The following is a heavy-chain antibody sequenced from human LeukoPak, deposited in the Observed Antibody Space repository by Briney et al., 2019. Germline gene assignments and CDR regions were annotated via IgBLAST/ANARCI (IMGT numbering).Heavy chain of an antibody. CDR1: GGPISSSNW. D-gene: IGHD3-10*01. J-gene: IGHJ4*02. CDR3: ASYGYYGSGSYYSIPYYFDY. CDR2: IYHSGST. V-gene: IGHV4-4*02. Sequence: RPSGTLSLTCAVSGGPISSSNWWSWVRQPPGKGLEWIGEIYHSGSTNYNPSLKSRVTISVDKSKNQFSLKLSSVTAADTAVYYCASYGYYGSGSYYSIPYYFDYWGQGTLVTVSS.